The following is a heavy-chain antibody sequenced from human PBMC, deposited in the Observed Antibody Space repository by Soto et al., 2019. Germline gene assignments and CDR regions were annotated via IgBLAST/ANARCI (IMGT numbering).Heavy chain of an antibody. CDR1: AFSLSTSGVG. V-gene: IGHV2-5*02. CDR3: ARLVAAGITYYFDS. J-gene: IGHJ4*02. CDR2: IYWDDDK. D-gene: IGHD2-21*01. Sequence: QITLKESGPTLVKPTQTLTLTCTFSAFSLSTSGVGVGWIRQPPGKALEWLTFIYWDDDKRYSPSLKSRLTIPKDTSKNQVVLTMTTMDPVDTATYYCARLVAAGITYYFDSWGQGTLVTVSS.